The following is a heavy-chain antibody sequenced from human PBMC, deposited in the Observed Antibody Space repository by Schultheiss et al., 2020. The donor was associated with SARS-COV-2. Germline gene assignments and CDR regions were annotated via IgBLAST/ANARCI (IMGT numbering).Heavy chain of an antibody. CDR3: ARGFGELYDY. D-gene: IGHD3-10*01. V-gene: IGHV4-39*07. CDR2: IYYSGST. J-gene: IGHJ4*02. CDR1: GGSISSGGYY. Sequence: SETLSLTCTVSGGSISSGGYYWSWIRQHPGKGLEWIGSIYYSGSTYYNPSLKSRVTISVDTSKNQFSLKLSSVTAADTAVYYCARGFGELYDYWGQGTLVTVSS.